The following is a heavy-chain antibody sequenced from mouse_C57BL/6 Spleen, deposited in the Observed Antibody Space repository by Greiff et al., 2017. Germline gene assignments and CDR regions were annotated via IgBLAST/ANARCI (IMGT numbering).Heavy chain of an antibody. V-gene: IGHV1-69*01. CDR3: ARSSGAYFDY. D-gene: IGHD3-1*01. CDR2: IDPSDSYT. J-gene: IGHJ2*01. Sequence: QVQLQQPGAELVMPGASVKLSCKASGYTFTSYWMHWVKRRPGQGLEWIGEIDPSDSYTNYNQKFKGKSTLTVDKSSSTAYMQLSSLTSEDSAVYYCARSSGAYFDYWGQGTTLTVSS. CDR1: GYTFTSYW.